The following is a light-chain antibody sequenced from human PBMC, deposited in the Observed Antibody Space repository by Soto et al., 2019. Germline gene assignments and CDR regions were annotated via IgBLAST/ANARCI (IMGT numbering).Light chain of an antibody. CDR3: QQYNSYSWT. V-gene: IGKV1-5*01. CDR2: AAS. J-gene: IGKJ1*01. CDR1: QSINSY. Sequence: DIQMTPSPSSLSASIVNRVTITCRASQSINSYLNWYQQKPGKAPNLLIYAASTLEGGVPSRFSGSRSGTEFTLTISSLQPDDFATYYCQQYNSYSWTFGQGTKVDIK.